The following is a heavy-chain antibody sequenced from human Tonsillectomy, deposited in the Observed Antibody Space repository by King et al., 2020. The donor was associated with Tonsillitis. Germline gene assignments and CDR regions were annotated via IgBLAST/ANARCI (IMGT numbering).Heavy chain of an antibody. V-gene: IGHV3-53*02. Sequence: VQLVETGGGLIQPGGSLRLSCAASGFTVSGNYMSWVRQAPGKGLEWVSVIYSGNSTYYADSVKGRFTISRDKSKNTLYLQMNSLRAEDTAVYYCARVLSSYCGGDCYSDVFDIWGQGTMVTVSS. CDR1: GFTVSGNY. J-gene: IGHJ3*02. CDR2: IYSGNST. CDR3: ARVLSSYCGGDCYSDVFDI. D-gene: IGHD2-21*01.